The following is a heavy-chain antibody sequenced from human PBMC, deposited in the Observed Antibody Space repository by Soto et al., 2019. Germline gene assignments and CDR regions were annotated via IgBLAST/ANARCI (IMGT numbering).Heavy chain of an antibody. Sequence: GXSVKVSCKASVYAFTGYYMHWVRQAPGQGLEWMGWINPNSGGTNYAQKFQGWVTMTRDTSISTAYMELSRLRSDDTAVYYCARDLGGWYDYYYGMDVWGQGTTVTVSS. CDR1: VYAFTGYY. V-gene: IGHV1-2*04. J-gene: IGHJ6*02. CDR2: INPNSGGT. D-gene: IGHD6-19*01. CDR3: ARDLGGWYDYYYGMDV.